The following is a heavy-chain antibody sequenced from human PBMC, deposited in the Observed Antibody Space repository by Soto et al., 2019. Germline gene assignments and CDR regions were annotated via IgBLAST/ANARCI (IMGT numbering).Heavy chain of an antibody. CDR3: PRVKGSGYHNWFDP. D-gene: IGHD3-22*01. J-gene: IGHJ5*02. V-gene: IGHV1-18*01. CDR2: ISAYNGNT. CDR1: GYTFTSYG. Sequence: ASVKVSCKASGYTFTSYGISWVRQAPGQGLEWMGWISAYNGNTNYAQKLQGRVTMTTDTSTSTAYMELRSLRSDDTAVYYCPRVKGSGYHNWFDPWGQGTLVTVSS.